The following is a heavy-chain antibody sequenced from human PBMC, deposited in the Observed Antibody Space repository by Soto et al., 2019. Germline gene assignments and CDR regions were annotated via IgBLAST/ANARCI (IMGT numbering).Heavy chain of an antibody. D-gene: IGHD3-3*01. CDR3: AHRVLRTVFGLVTTTAIYFDF. V-gene: IGHV2-5*02. CDR2: IYWDDDK. Sequence: QITLNESGPTVVRPTETLTLTCRFSGFPLTTSGVGVGWIRQSPGKAPEWLALIYWDDDKRYSASLKSRLTITKDTSKTQVVLTVSDLDPTDTATYYCAHRVLRTVFGLVTTTAIYFDFWGQGTPVAVSS. CDR1: GFPLTTSGVG. J-gene: IGHJ4*02.